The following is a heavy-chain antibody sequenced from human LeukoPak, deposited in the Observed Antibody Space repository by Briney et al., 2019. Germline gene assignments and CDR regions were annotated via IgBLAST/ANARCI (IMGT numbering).Heavy chain of an antibody. D-gene: IGHD6-6*01. V-gene: IGHV4-38-2*02. CDR3: ARDYSSSSAWFY. J-gene: IGHJ4*02. CDR2: IYHSGST. Sequence: SETLSLTCTVSGYSINSGYHWGWIRQPPGKGLEWIGRIYHSGSTYYNPSLKSRVTISVDTSKNQFSLKLSSVTAADTALYYCARDYSSSSAWFYWGQGTLVTVSS. CDR1: GYSINSGYH.